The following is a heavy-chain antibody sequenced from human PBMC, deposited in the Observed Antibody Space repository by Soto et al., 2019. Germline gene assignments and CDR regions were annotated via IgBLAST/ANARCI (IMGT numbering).Heavy chain of an antibody. CDR2: ISAYNGNT. CDR3: ARVKMDGYEVLTDY. V-gene: IGHV1-18*01. Sequence: ASVKVSCKASGYTFTSYGISWVRQAPGQGLEWMGWISAYNGNTNYAQKLQGRVTMTTDTSTSTAYMELRSLRSDHTAVYYCARVKMDGYEVLTDYWGQGTLVTVSS. CDR1: GYTFTSYG. J-gene: IGHJ4*02. D-gene: IGHD3-9*01.